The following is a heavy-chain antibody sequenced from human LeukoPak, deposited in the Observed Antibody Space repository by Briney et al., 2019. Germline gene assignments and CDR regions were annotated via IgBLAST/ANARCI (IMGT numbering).Heavy chain of an antibody. J-gene: IGHJ6*03. V-gene: IGHV3-20*04. CDR1: GFTFDDYA. CDR2: INWNGGST. Sequence: PGGSLRLSCTASGFTFDDYAMHWVRQAPGKGLEWVSGINWNGGSTGYADSVKGRFTISRDNAKNSLYLQMSSLRAEDTALYYCARDSSRGPHWYYYYMDVWGKGTTVTVSS. CDR3: ARDSSRGPHWYYYYMDV. D-gene: IGHD6-13*01.